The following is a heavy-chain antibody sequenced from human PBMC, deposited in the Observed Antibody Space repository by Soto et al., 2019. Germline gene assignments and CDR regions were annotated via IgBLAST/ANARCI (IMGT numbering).Heavy chain of an antibody. V-gene: IGHV4-39*01. CDR2: IYYSGIT. D-gene: IGHD3-9*01. J-gene: IGHJ5*02. Sequence: PSETLSLTCTVSGDSISTGTYYWGWIRQPPGRGLEWIGNIYYSGITYYNPSLKSRVAISVDTSKNQFSLKLSSVSAADTAIYYCARSNTGYYKWFDPWGQGTLVTVSS. CDR1: GDSISTGTYY. CDR3: ARSNTGYYKWFDP.